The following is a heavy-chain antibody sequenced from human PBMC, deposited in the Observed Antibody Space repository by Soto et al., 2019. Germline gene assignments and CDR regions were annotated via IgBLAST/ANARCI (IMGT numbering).Heavy chain of an antibody. CDR2: IYYSGST. CDR1: GGSISSYY. V-gene: IGHV4-59*01. J-gene: IGHJ3*02. CDR3: ARGATDSYGYLDAFDI. D-gene: IGHD5-18*01. Sequence: SETLSLTCTVSGGSISSYYWSWIRQPPGKGLEWIGYIYYSGSTNYNPSLKSRVTISVDTSKNQFSLKLSSVTAADTAVYYCARGATDSYGYLDAFDIWGQGTMVT.